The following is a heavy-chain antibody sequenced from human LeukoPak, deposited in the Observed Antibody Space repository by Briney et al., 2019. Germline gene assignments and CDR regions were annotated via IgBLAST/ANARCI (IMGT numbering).Heavy chain of an antibody. CDR3: ARASDSSGYYAPQHYFDY. Sequence: ASVKVSCKASGYTFTSYYMHWVRQAPGQGLEWMGIINPSGGSTSYAQKFQGRVTMTRDTSTSTVYMELSSLRSEDTAVYYCARASDSSGYYAPQHYFDYWGQGTLVPVSS. J-gene: IGHJ4*02. CDR2: INPSGGST. D-gene: IGHD3-22*01. V-gene: IGHV1-46*03. CDR1: GYTFTSYY.